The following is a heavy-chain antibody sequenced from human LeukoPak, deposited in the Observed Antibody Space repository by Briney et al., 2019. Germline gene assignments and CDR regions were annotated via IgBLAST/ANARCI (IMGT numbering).Heavy chain of an antibody. CDR3: ARAFGGYYYYMDV. CDR2: IQYSGST. D-gene: IGHD3-16*01. J-gene: IGHJ6*03. Sequence: SETLSLTCTVSGGSISSYYWSWIRQPPGKGLEWIGYIQYSGSTNYNPSLKSRVTISVDTSKNQFSLKLSSVTAADTAVYYCARAFGGYYYYMDVWGKGTTVTISS. V-gene: IGHV4-59*01. CDR1: GGSISSYY.